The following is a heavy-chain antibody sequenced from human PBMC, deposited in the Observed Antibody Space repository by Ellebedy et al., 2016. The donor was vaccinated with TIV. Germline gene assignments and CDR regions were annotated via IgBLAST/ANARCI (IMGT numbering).Heavy chain of an antibody. CDR1: GYTFTSYG. Sequence: ASVKVSCXTSGYTFTSYGVNWVRQAPGQGLEWMGWISAYNGNTNYAQKLQGRVTMTTDTSTSTAYMELSSLRSEDTAVYYCARNVNMGGSCPLCYYYYGMDVWGQGTTVTVSS. J-gene: IGHJ6*02. CDR3: ARNVNMGGSCPLCYYYYGMDV. CDR2: ISAYNGNT. V-gene: IGHV1-18*01. D-gene: IGHD2-15*01.